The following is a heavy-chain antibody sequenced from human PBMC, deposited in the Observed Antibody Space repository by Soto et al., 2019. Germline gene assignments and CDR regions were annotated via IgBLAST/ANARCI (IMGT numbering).Heavy chain of an antibody. V-gene: IGHV3-64*01. CDR1: GFTFSSYA. CDR2: ISSNGGST. J-gene: IGHJ3*02. CDR3: ARDGLRQYAFDI. Sequence: EVQLVESGGGLVQPGGSLRLSCAASGFTFSSYAMHWVRQAPGKGLEYVSAISSNGGSTHYANSVKGRFTISRDNSKNTLYLQMGSLRAEAMAVYYCARDGLRQYAFDIWGQGTMVTVSS. D-gene: IGHD4-17*01.